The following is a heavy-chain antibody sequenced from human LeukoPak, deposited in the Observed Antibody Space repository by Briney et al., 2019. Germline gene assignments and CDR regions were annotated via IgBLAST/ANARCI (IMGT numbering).Heavy chain of an antibody. CDR1: GFAFDDYG. V-gene: IGHV3-20*04. D-gene: IGHD5-18*01. J-gene: IGHJ4*02. CDR3: ASGPRRGYSYGYGDY. Sequence: GGSLRLSCAASGFAFDDYGMSWVRQAPGKGLEWVSGINWNGGSTGYADSVKGRFTISGDNAKNSLYLQMNSLRAEDTALYYCASGPRRGYSYGYGDYWGQGTLVTVSS. CDR2: INWNGGST.